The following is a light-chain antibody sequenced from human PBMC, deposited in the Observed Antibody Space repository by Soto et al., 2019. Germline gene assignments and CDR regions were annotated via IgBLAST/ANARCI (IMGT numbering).Light chain of an antibody. CDR1: QSVSSY. J-gene: IGKJ5*01. CDR2: DAS. Sequence: DIALTQSPVTLSSSPGARATLSCRASQSVSSYLAWYQQKPGQAPRLLIYDASNRATGIPACISGSGSAKYFPPTISRLDPEYFAFYYCQQRSNSPTFGQGTRLEIK. V-gene: IGKV3-11*01. CDR3: QQRSNSPT.